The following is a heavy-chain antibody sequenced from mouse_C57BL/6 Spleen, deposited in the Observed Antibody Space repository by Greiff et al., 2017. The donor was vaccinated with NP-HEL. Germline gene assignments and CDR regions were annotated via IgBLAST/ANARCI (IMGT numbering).Heavy chain of an antibody. CDR1: GYTFTDHT. V-gene: IGHV1-78*01. J-gene: IGHJ4*01. Sequence: QVQLQQSDAELVKPGASVKISCKVSGYTFTDHTIHWMKQRPEQGLEWIGYIYPRDGSTKYNEKFKGKATLTADKSSSTAYMQLNRLTSEDSAVYFCARSRGYYGSSLYAMDYWGQGTSVTVSS. D-gene: IGHD1-1*01. CDR3: ARSRGYYGSSLYAMDY. CDR2: IYPRDGST.